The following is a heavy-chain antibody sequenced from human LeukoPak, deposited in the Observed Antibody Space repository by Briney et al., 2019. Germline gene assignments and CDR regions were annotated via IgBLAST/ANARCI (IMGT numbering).Heavy chain of an antibody. D-gene: IGHD6-19*01. CDR3: ARGWITIAVAGTFDY. J-gene: IGHJ4*02. CDR1: GGSISSYY. V-gene: IGHV4-4*07. Sequence: SETLSLTCTVSGGSISSYYWSWIRQPAGKGLEWIGRIYISGSTNYNPSLKSRVTMSLDTSKNQFSLKLSSVTAADTAVYYCARGWITIAVAGTFDYWGQGTLVTVSS. CDR2: IYISGST.